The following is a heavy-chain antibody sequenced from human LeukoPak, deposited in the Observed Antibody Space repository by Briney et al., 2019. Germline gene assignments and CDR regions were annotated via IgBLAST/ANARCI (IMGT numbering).Heavy chain of an antibody. D-gene: IGHD2-2*01. V-gene: IGHV1-18*01. Sequence: APVKVSCKASGYTFTSYGISWVRQAPGQGLEWMGWISAYNGNTNYAQKLQGRVTMTTDTSTSTAYMELRSLRSDDTAVYYCARGLTREGYCSSTSCYPFDYWGQGTLVTVSS. CDR3: ARGLTREGYCSSTSCYPFDY. CDR2: ISAYNGNT. J-gene: IGHJ4*02. CDR1: GYTFTSYG.